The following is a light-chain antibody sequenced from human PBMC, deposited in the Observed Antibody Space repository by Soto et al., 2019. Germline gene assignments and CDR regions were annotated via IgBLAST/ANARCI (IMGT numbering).Light chain of an antibody. J-gene: IGKJ4*01. CDR2: GAS. CDR3: QQYNNWPLT. V-gene: IGKV3-15*01. CDR1: QSVSSN. Sequence: EIVMTQSPATLSVSPGERATLSCRASQSVSSNLAWYQQKPGQAPGLLIYGASTRATGIPARVSGSGSGTEFTLTISSLQAEDFAGYYCQQYNNWPLTFGGGTKVEIK.